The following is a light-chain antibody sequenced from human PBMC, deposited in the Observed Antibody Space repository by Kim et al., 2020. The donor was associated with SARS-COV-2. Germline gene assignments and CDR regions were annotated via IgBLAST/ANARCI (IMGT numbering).Light chain of an antibody. V-gene: IGKV3-15*01. CDR3: QQYAYWRA. Sequence: PGERATLSCRARQSIISSFAWYQPTPGQAPRVLIYVASARATGVPARFSVSGSGTEFTLTISNLQSEDFAVYYCQQYAYWRAFGQGTRLEIK. CDR1: QSIISS. J-gene: IGKJ5*01. CDR2: VAS.